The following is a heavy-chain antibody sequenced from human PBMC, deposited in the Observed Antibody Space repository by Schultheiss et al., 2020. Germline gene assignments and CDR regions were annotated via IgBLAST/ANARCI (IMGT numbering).Heavy chain of an antibody. D-gene: IGHD5-24*01. CDR2: IWYDGSHK. J-gene: IGHJ5*01. Sequence: GGSLRLSCAASGFTFSSYGMHWVRQASGKGLEWVAVIWYDGSHKDHADSVKGRFTISRDNSKNTLYLQMNSLRVDDSAVYYCTRDQDGYNTNWFDSWGQRTLVTVSS. CDR3: TRDQDGYNTNWFDS. CDR1: GFTFSSYG. V-gene: IGHV3-33*01.